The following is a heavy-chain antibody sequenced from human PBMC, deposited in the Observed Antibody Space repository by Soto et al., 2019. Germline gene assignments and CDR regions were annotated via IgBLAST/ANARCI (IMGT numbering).Heavy chain of an antibody. CDR1: GGSFSGYY. J-gene: IGHJ6*03. D-gene: IGHD3-9*01. Sequence: PSETLSLTCAVYGGSFSGYYWSWIRQPPGKGLEWIGEINHSGNTNYNPSLKSRVTISVDKSKNQFSLKLISVTAADTAVYYCASQGLPYFDWSPTPLYYMDVWGKGTTVS. CDR2: INHSGNT. V-gene: IGHV4-34*01. CDR3: ASQGLPYFDWSPTPLYYMDV.